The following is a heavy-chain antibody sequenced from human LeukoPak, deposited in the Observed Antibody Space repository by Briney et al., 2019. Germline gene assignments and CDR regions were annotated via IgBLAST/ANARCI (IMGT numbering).Heavy chain of an antibody. D-gene: IGHD3-22*01. J-gene: IGHJ4*02. CDR3: ARAPLDYYDSSGYFDY. Sequence: GGSLRLSCAASGFTFSSYAMHWVRQAPGKGLEWVAVISYDGSNKYYADSVKGRFTISRDNSKNTLYLQMSSLRAEDTAVYYCARAPLDYYDSSGYFDYWGQGTLVTVSS. CDR1: GFTFSSYA. CDR2: ISYDGSNK. V-gene: IGHV3-30-3*01.